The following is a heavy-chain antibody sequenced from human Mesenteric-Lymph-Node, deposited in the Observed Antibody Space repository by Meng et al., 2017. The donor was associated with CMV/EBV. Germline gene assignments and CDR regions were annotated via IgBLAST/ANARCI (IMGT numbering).Heavy chain of an antibody. Sequence: VSCKAYGYTFTTYGVSWVRQAPGQGLEWLGWISGYNGNTNIARKVQGRVTLTIDTSTTTAYMELRSLRSDDTALYYCARDRDGLAYWGQGTLVTVSS. D-gene: IGHD5-24*01. J-gene: IGHJ4*02. CDR3: ARDRDGLAY. CDR1: GYTFTTYG. V-gene: IGHV1-18*04. CDR2: ISGYNGNT.